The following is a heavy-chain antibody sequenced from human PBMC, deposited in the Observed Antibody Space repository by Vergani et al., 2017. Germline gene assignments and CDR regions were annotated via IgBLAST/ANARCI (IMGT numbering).Heavy chain of an antibody. J-gene: IGHJ5*02. Sequence: QVQLQQWGAGLLKPSETLSLTCAVYGGSFSGYYWSWIWQPAGKGLEWIGRIYTSGSTNYNPSLKSRVTMSVATSKNQFALKLSSVTAADTAVYYCARGIITIFGVVKFDPWGQGTLVTVSS. D-gene: IGHD3-3*01. CDR3: ARGIITIFGVVKFDP. V-gene: IGHV4-59*10. CDR2: IYTSGST. CDR1: GGSFSGYY.